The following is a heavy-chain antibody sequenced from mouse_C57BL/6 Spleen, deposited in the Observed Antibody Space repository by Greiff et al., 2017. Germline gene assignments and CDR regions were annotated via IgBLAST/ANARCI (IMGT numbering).Heavy chain of an antibody. CDR3: ARGYYGSSLYFDV. CDR2: ISYDGSN. D-gene: IGHD1-1*01. J-gene: IGHJ1*03. CDR1: GYSITSGYY. V-gene: IGHV3-6*01. Sequence: ESGPGLVKPSQSLSLTCSVTGYSITSGYYWNWIRQFPGNKLEWMGYISYDGSNNYNPYLKNRISITRDTSKNQFFLKLNSVTTEDTATYYCARGYYGSSLYFDVWGTGTTVTVSS.